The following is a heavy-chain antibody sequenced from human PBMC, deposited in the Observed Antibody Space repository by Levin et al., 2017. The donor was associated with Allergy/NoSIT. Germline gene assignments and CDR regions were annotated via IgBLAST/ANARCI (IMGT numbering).Heavy chain of an antibody. CDR3: ARDQRYDPDRTWYFDL. J-gene: IGHJ2*01. CDR1: GFTFSDYY. CDR2: ISSSSSYT. Sequence: GESLKISCAASGFTFSDYYMSWIRQAPGKGLERVSYISSSSSYTNYADSVKGRFTISRDNAKNSLYLQMNSLRAEDTAVYYCARDQRYDPDRTWYFDLWGRGTLVTVSS. V-gene: IGHV3-11*05. D-gene: IGHD1-14*01.